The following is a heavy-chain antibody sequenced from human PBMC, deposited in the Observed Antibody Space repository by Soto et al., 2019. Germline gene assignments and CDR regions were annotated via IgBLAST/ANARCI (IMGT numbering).Heavy chain of an antibody. CDR2: ISSSSSYI. CDR3: ARARNAPYYYDSSDEHDAFDI. Sequence: GGSLRLSCAASGFTFSSYSMNWVRQAPGKGLEWVSSISSSSSYIYYADSVKGRFTISRDNAKNSLYLQMNSLRAEDTAVYYCARARNAPYYYDSSDEHDAFDIWGQGTMVTVSS. J-gene: IGHJ3*02. V-gene: IGHV3-21*01. D-gene: IGHD3-22*01. CDR1: GFTFSSYS.